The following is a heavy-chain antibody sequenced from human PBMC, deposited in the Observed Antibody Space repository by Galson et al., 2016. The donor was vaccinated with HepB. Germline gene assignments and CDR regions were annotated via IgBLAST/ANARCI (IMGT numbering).Heavy chain of an antibody. CDR2: IWYDGSNK. CDR3: AKDRVYAAVNWLDP. D-gene: IGHD5/OR15-5a*01. V-gene: IGHV3-33*06. Sequence: SLRLSCAASGFTFSSYGMHWVRQAPGRGLEWVAVIWYDGSNKYYADSVKGRFAISRDNSKNTLYLQMNSLRAEDTAVYYCAKDRVYAAVNWLDPWGQGTLVTVSS. CDR1: GFTFSSYG. J-gene: IGHJ5*02.